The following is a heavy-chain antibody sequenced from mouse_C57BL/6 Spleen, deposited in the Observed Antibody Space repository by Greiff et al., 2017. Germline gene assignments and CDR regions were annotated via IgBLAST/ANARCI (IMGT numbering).Heavy chain of an antibody. Sequence: EVKVVESGGGLVKPGGSLKLSCAASGFTFSSYTMSWVRQTPEKRLEWVANFSGGGGNIYYPDNVKGRFTISRDNAENTLYLQMSSLRSEDTALYYCAKHNGNHDYYAMDYWGQGTSVTVSS. CDR1: GFTFSSYT. V-gene: IGHV5-9*01. CDR3: AKHNGNHDYYAMDY. CDR2: FSGGGGNI. J-gene: IGHJ4*01.